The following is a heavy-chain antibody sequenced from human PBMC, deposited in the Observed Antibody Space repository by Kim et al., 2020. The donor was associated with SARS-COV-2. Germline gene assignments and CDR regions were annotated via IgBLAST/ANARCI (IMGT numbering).Heavy chain of an antibody. V-gene: IGHV4-59*13. D-gene: IGHD3-22*01. Sequence: SETLSLTCTVSGGSISSDYWSWIRQPPGKGLEWIGHIYYSGSTNYNHSLKSRITISVDTTKNKFSLKLSSVTAADTAVYYCARENYYGSTFYGRFSDCWGQGTLVTVSS. J-gene: IGHJ4*02. CDR3: ARENYYGSTFYGRFSDC. CDR2: IYYSGST. CDR1: GGSISSDY.